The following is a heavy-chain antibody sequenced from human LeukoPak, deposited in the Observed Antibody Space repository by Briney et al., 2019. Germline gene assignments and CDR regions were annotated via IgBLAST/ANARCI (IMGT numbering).Heavy chain of an antibody. CDR1: GYTFTSYF. D-gene: IGHD6-19*01. V-gene: IGHV1-46*01. J-gene: IGHJ4*02. CDR3: ARGTAVADTESGFDY. Sequence: ASVKVSCKASGYTFTSYFMHWVRQAPGQGLDWMGIINPSGGSTSYAQKFQGRVTMTRDTSISTAYMELSRLRSDDTAVYYCARGTAVADTESGFDYWGQGTLVTVSS. CDR2: INPSGGST.